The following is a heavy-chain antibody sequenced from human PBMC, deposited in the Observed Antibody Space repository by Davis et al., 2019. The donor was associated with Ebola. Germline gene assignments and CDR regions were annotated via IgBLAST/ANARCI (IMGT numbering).Heavy chain of an antibody. D-gene: IGHD5-12*01. CDR1: AYTFNSNP. V-gene: IGHV1-3*01. Sequence: ASVKVSCKASAYTFNSNPIHWVRQAPGQSLEWMGYITGGNVYTRYSQKFQGRITITRDTSATTVYLELTSLRFEDTALYYCTTPGGQDSGYDVFDIWGQGTMVTVSS. CDR3: TTPGGQDSGYDVFDI. CDR2: ITGGNVYT. J-gene: IGHJ3*02.